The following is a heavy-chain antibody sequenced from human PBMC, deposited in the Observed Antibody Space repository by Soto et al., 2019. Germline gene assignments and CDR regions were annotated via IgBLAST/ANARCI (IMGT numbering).Heavy chain of an antibody. D-gene: IGHD3-10*01. Sequence: GESLKISCNGSGYDFSTYWIGWVRQMPGKGLDLMGVIFPRDSDTKYSPSFEGRVILSADTSTDSAYLQWNSLKAPDTGVYYCARFESFQPNMAIDYWGQGTQVTVYS. CDR3: ARFESFQPNMAIDY. V-gene: IGHV5-51*01. J-gene: IGHJ4*02. CDR2: IFPRDSDT. CDR1: GYDFSTYW.